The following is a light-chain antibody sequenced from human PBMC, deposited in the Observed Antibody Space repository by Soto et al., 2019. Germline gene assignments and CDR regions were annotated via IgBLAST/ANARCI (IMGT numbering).Light chain of an antibody. CDR2: KAS. V-gene: IGKV1-5*03. J-gene: IGKJ4*01. CDR3: QQYNSFSLT. Sequence: IQMTQSPSTLSASVGDRVTITCRASQSISTWLAWYQQEPGKAPKLLIHKASSLQSGVPSRFSGSGSGTDFTLTISSLHPDDFATYYCQQYNSFSLTFGGGTKVDI. CDR1: QSISTW.